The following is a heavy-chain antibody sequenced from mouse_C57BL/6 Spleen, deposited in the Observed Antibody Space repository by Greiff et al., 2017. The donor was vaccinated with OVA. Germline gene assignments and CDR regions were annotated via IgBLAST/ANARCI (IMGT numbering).Heavy chain of an antibody. Sequence: EVQLQQSVAELVRPGASVKLSCTASGFTFKNNYMHWVKQTPEQGLEWIGRIDPANGNTNYAPKFQGKATITVDTSSNTAYLQLSRLTSADTAVYYCAFYSTSYKYAMDYWGQGTSVTVSS. CDR2: IDPANGNT. D-gene: IGHD3-2*02. CDR3: AFYSTSYKYAMDY. V-gene: IGHV14-3*01. CDR1: GFTFKNNY. J-gene: IGHJ4*01.